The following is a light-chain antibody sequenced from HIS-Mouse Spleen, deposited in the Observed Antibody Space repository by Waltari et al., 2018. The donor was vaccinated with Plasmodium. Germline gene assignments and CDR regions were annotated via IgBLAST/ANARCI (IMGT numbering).Light chain of an antibody. CDR3: QQSYSTPLT. CDR2: AAS. J-gene: IGKJ4*01. Sequence: IPMPHSPSSLSASVGDRLPITCRESQSISSYLNWYQKKPGKAPKLLIYAASSLQSGVPSRFSGSGSGTDFTLTISSLQPEDFATNYCQQSYSTPLTFGGGTKVEIK. V-gene: IGKV1-39*01. CDR1: QSISSY.